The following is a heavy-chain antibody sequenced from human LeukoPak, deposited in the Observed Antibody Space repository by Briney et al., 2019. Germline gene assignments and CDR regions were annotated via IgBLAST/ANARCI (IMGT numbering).Heavy chain of an antibody. J-gene: IGHJ4*02. D-gene: IGHD3-3*01. CDR2: IIPIFGTT. Sequence: SSVKVSCKASGGTFSSYAISWVRQAPGQGLEWMGGIIPIFGTTNYAQKFQGRVTMTRDMSTSTVYMDLSSLRSEDTAVYYCARLEPSLRESTFDYWGQGTLVTVSS. CDR3: ARLEPSLRESTFDY. V-gene: IGHV1-69*05. CDR1: GGTFSSYA.